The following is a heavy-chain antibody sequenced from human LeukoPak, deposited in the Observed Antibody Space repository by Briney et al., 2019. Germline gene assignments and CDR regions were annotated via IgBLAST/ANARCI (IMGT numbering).Heavy chain of an antibody. J-gene: IGHJ4*02. CDR2: ISYDGSNK. CDR1: GFTFSIYA. CDR3: ARDVHDRYDY. Sequence: GGSLRLSCAASGFTFSIYAMHWVRQAPGKGLEWVAVISYDGSNKYYAHSVKGRFTISRDNSKNTLYLQMNSLRAEDTAVYECARDVHDRYDYWGQETLVTVSS. V-gene: IGHV3-30*04. D-gene: IGHD3-10*02.